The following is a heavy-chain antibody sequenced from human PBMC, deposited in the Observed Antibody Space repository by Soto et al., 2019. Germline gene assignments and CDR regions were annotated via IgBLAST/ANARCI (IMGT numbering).Heavy chain of an antibody. V-gene: IGHV3-48*01. Sequence: GGSLRLSCAASGFTFSSYSMNWVRQAPGKGLEWVSYISSSSSTIYYADSVKGRFTXSRDXAKXXXYLQMNSLRAEDTAVYYCARSESGYYFDYWGQGTLVTVSS. CDR3: ARSESGYYFDY. D-gene: IGHD5-12*01. CDR1: GFTFSSYS. J-gene: IGHJ4*02. CDR2: ISSSSSTI.